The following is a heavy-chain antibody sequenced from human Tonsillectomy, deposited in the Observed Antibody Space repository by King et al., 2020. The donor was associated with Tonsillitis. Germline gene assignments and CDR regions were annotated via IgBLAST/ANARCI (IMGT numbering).Heavy chain of an antibody. V-gene: IGHV3-30*02. CDR2: YGNVGVIK. J-gene: IGHJ4*02. Sequence: VQLVESGGGVVQPGGPRDPPFQASGSTFISYAFNWVPRAPARGRGGGALYGNVGVIKNYQDPGKGGSPIPRDNSKNTLYLQMNSLRAEDTAVYYCAKDLPLKPPPYYDFWSGYYWGGPPDDYWGQGTLVTVSS. CDR1: GSTFISYA. CDR3: AKDLPLKPPPYYDFWSGYYWGGPPDDY. D-gene: IGHD3-3*01.